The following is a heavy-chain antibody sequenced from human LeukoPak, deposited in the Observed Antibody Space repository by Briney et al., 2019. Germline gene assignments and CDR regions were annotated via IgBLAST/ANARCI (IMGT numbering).Heavy chain of an antibody. V-gene: IGHV1-69*05. CDR3: ARTRQITLENYYFDY. D-gene: IGHD5-24*01. J-gene: IGHJ4*02. Sequence: SVKVSCKASGGTFSSYAISWVRQAPGQGLEWMGGIIPIFGTANYAQKFQGRVTITTDESTSTAYMALSSLRSEDTAVYYCARTRQITLENYYFDYWGQGTLVTASS. CDR1: GGTFSSYA. CDR2: IIPIFGTA.